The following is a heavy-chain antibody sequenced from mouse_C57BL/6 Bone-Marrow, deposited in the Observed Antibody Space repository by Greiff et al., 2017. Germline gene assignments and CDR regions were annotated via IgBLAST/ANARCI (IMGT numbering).Heavy chain of an antibody. V-gene: IGHV14-4*01. CDR2: IDPENGDT. CDR1: GFTFTDYY. CDR3: TTSAMTWGFAY. D-gene: IGHD2-13*01. Sequence: EVQLQQSGAELVRPGASVTLSCTASGFTFTDYYMHWVKQRPEQGLEWIGWIDPENGDTDYASKFQGKATITADTSSSTASLKLSSLTSEDTAVYYCTTSAMTWGFAYWGQGTLVTVSA. J-gene: IGHJ3*01.